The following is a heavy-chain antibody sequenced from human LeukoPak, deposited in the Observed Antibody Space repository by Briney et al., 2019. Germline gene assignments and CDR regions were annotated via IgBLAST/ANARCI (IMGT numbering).Heavy chain of an antibody. D-gene: IGHD2-2*01. J-gene: IGHJ3*02. CDR3: ATVGGCGSTNCWAAVDI. CDR2: INPDGSST. Sequence: PGGSLRLSCAAFGFTFSSYWMHWVRQAPGKGLVWVSRINPDGSSTNYADSVKGRFTISRDNAKNTLYLQMNSLRVEDTAVYYCATVGGCGSTNCWAAVDIWGQGTMVTVFS. V-gene: IGHV3-74*01. CDR1: GFTFSSYW.